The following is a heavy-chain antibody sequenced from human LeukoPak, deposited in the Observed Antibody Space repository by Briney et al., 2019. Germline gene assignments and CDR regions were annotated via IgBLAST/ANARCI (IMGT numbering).Heavy chain of an antibody. CDR2: INPNSGGT. CDR3: ARGGSGWLDHFDY. V-gene: IGHV1-2*06. Sequence: GASVKLSCKSSGYTFTGYYMHWVRQAPGQGLEWMGRINPNSGGTNYAQKFQSRVTMTRDTSISTAYMELSRLRSDDTAVYYCARGGSGWLDHFDYWGQGTLVTVSS. CDR1: GYTFTGYY. J-gene: IGHJ4*02. D-gene: IGHD6-19*01.